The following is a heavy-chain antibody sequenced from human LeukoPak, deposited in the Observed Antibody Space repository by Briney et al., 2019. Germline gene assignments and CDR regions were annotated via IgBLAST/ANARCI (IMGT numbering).Heavy chain of an antibody. Sequence: SETLSLTCTVSGGYISSYYWSWIRQPPGKGLEWIGYIYYSGSTSYNPSLKRRVTISVDTSSNQFSLILTSVTAADTAVYYCARGTKTGYTGYDWNYWGQGSLVTVSS. CDR2: IYYSGST. D-gene: IGHD5-12*01. J-gene: IGHJ4*02. V-gene: IGHV4-59*01. CDR1: GGYISSYY. CDR3: ARGTKTGYTGYDWNY.